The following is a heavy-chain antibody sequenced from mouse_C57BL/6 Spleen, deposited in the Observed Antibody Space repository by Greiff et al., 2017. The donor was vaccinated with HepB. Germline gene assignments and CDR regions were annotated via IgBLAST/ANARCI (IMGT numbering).Heavy chain of an antibody. CDR2: INPGSGGT. V-gene: IGHV1-54*01. CDR3: ARAPGGSYAMDY. Sequence: LVESGAELVRPGTSVKVSCKASGYDFTNYLIEWVKQRPGQGLEWIGVINPGSGGTNYNEKFQGKATLTADKSSSTAYMPRSSLTAEDSAVYFCARAPGGSYAMDYWGQGTSVTVSS. D-gene: IGHD1-1*02. CDR1: GYDFTNYL. J-gene: IGHJ4*01.